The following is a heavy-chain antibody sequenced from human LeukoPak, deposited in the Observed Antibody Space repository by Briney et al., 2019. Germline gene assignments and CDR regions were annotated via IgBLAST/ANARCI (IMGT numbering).Heavy chain of an antibody. D-gene: IGHD6-19*01. CDR1: GGSISSYY. CDR2: IYYSGST. V-gene: IGHV4-59*01. J-gene: IGHJ2*01. Sequence: ASETLSLTCTVSGGSISSYYWSWIRQPPGKGLEWIGYIYYSGSTNYNPSLKSRVTISVDTSKNQFSLKLSSVTAADTAVYCCARAVAGHWYFDLWGRGTLVTVSS. CDR3: ARAVAGHWYFDL.